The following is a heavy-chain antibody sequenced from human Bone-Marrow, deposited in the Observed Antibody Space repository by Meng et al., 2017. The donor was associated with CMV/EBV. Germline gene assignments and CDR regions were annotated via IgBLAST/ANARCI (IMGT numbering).Heavy chain of an antibody. CDR3: AREDRRVYFDY. Sequence: GGSLRLSCAASGFTFSDYYMSWIRQAPGKGLEWVSYISSSGSTIYYADSVKGRFTISRDNSKNTLYLQMNSLRVEDTAVYYCAREDRRVYFDYWGQGTLVTVSS. J-gene: IGHJ4*02. CDR2: ISSSGSTI. V-gene: IGHV3-11*04. CDR1: GFTFSDYY.